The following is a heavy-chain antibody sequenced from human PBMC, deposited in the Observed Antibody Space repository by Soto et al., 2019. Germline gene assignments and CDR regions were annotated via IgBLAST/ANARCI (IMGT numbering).Heavy chain of an antibody. CDR3: AKNQGVELVPLATVDWFDP. Sequence: GGSLRLSCAASGLTFSSYAMSWVRQAPGKGLEWVSAISGSGGNTYYADSVKGRFTISRDNSKSTVYLELNNLSAEDTAVYHCAKNQGVELVPLATVDWFDPWGQGSVVTVSS. D-gene: IGHD1-26*01. J-gene: IGHJ5*02. CDR1: GLTFSSYA. V-gene: IGHV3-23*01. CDR2: ISGSGGNT.